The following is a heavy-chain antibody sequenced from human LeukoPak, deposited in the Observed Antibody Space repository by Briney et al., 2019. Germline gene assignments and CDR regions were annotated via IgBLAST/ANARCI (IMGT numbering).Heavy chain of an antibody. D-gene: IGHD3-22*01. Sequence: NASETLSLTCTVSGGSISSYYWSWIRQPAGKGLEWIGRIYTSGSTNYNPSLKSRVTISVDTSKNQFSLKLSSVTAADTAVYYCAKFTSYYYDSSGYYFDAFDIWGQGTMVTVSS. CDR3: AKFTSYYYDSSGYYFDAFDI. J-gene: IGHJ3*02. CDR2: IYTSGST. V-gene: IGHV4-4*07. CDR1: GGSISSYY.